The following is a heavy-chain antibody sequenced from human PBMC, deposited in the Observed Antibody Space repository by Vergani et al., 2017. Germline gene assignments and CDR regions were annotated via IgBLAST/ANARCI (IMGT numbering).Heavy chain of an antibody. CDR1: GGSISSGSYY. CDR3: AREQWLPRIIDY. J-gene: IGHJ4*02. D-gene: IGHD6-19*01. CDR2: IYTSGST. Sequence: QVQLQESGPGLVKPSQTLSLTCTVSGGSISSGSYYWSWIRQPAGKGLEWIGRIYTSGSTNYNPSLKSRVTISVDTAKNQFSLKLSSGTAADTAVYYCAREQWLPRIIDYWGQGTLVTVSS. V-gene: IGHV4-61*02.